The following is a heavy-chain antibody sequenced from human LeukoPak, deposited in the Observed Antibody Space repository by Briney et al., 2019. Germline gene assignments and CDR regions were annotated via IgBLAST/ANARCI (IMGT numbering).Heavy chain of an antibody. D-gene: IGHD3-22*01. J-gene: IGHJ3*02. Sequence: GGCLRLSCAASGFTASSNYMSWVRQAPGKGLGWVSVIYSGVSTYYADSAKGRFTISRENSKNTLHLQMNSLRAEDTAVYYCARRDDSSGSYAFDIWGQGTMVTVSS. CDR2: IYSGVST. V-gene: IGHV3-66*01. CDR3: ARRDDSSGSYAFDI. CDR1: GFTASSNY.